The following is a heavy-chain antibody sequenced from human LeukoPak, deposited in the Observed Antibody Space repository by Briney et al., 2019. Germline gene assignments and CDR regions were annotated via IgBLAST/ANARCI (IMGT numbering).Heavy chain of an antibody. CDR2: IYYSGST. D-gene: IGHD3-10*01. J-gene: IGHJ5*02. CDR3: ARYGVESPHRNRFDP. Sequence: SETLSLTCTVSGGSISSYYWSWIRQPPGKGLEWIGYIYYSGSTNYNPSLKSRVTISVDTSKNQFSLKLSSVTAADTAVYYCARYGVESPHRNRFDPWGQGTLVTVSS. V-gene: IGHV4-59*01. CDR1: GGSISSYY.